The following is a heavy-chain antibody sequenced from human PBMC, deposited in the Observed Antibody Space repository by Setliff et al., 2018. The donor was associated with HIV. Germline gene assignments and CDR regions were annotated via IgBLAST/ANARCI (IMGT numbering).Heavy chain of an antibody. D-gene: IGHD3-10*01. CDR2: INHSGGT. J-gene: IGHJ4*02. CDR3: ARALGSGSSDY. Sequence: SETLSLTCAVYGGSLTGYYWSWIRQPPGRGLEWIAEINHSGGTNHNPSLKSRITISVDTSKKQVSLKLTSVTAADTAIYYCARALGSGSSDYWGQGTLVTVSS. V-gene: IGHV4-34*01. CDR1: GGSLTGYY.